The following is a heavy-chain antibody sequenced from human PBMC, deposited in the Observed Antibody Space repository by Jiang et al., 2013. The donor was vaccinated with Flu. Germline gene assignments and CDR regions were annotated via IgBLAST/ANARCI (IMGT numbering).Heavy chain of an antibody. V-gene: IGHV4-59*01. Sequence: GLVKPSETLSLTCTVSGGSISSYYWSWIRQPPGKGLEWIGYIYYSGSTNYNPSLKSRVTISVDTSKNQFSLKLSSVTAADTAVYYCAREYSGSSYAFDYWGQGTLVTVSS. CDR2: IYYSGST. D-gene: IGHD1-26*01. CDR3: AREYSGSSYAFDY. CDR1: GGSISSYY. J-gene: IGHJ4*02.